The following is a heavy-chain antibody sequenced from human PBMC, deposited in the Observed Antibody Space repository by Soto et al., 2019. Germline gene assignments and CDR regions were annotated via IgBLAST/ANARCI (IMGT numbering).Heavy chain of an antibody. CDR1: GFNLGNYA. D-gene: IGHD6-25*01. CDR3: AKDKGGTPYYIDS. CDR2: INWNSDKV. J-gene: IGHJ4*02. V-gene: IGHV3-9*01. Sequence: VLLVESGGGLVQPGRSLRLSCAVSGFNLGNYAMHWVRQAPGKGLEWVAAINWNSDKVAYAGSVLGRFTIFRDSAKNSLHLQMNDLTTEDTALYYCAKDKGGTPYYIDSWGQGILVTVSS.